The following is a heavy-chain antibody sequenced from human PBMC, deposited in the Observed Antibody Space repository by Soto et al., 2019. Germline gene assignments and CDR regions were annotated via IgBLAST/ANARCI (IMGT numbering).Heavy chain of an antibody. J-gene: IGHJ4*02. CDR2: IIPICGTA. Sequence: QVQLVQSGAELKTPGSSVKVSCKASGGRFTRYDIRWVRQAPGQGLEWMGAIIPICGTANYAQKFQGRVTITADATTSTAYMELSSLRSEDTAMYYCAINEGRDVSTFDYWGQGTLVTVSS. D-gene: IGHD3-10*02. CDR3: AINEGRDVSTFDY. CDR1: GGRFTRYD. V-gene: IGHV1-69*01.